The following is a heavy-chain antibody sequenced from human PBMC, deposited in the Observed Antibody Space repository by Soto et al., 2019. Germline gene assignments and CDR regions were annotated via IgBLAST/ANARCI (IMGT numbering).Heavy chain of an antibody. CDR2: ISGNSGNT. V-gene: IGHV3-23*01. CDR3: AKVPLSRPYFDY. J-gene: IGHJ4*02. Sequence: GGSLRLSCAASGFTFGNYAMNWVRQAPGKGLEWVSSISGNSGNTYFADSVKGRFTISRDNSKNTLYLQLNSLRADDTAVYYCAKVPLSRPYFDYWGQGTLVTVSS. D-gene: IGHD3-16*01. CDR1: GFTFGNYA.